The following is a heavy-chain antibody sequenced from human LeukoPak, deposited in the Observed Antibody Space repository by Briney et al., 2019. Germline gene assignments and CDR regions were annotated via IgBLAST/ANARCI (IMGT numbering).Heavy chain of an antibody. CDR3: ARDYCGGDCFPDY. D-gene: IGHD2-21*02. Sequence: ASVKVSCKTSGYTFTGYYVHWVRQAPGQGLELMGRINPNSGDTNYAQKFQGRVTMTRDTSISTAYMELSRLRSDDTAVYYCARDYCGGDCFPDYWGQGTLVTVSS. V-gene: IGHV1-2*06. J-gene: IGHJ4*02. CDR2: INPNSGDT. CDR1: GYTFTGYY.